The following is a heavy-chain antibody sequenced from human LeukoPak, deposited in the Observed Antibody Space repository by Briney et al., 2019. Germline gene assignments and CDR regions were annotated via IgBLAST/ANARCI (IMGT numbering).Heavy chain of an antibody. J-gene: IGHJ6*02. D-gene: IGHD2-21*02. Sequence: SVKVSCKASGGTFISYAISWVRQAPGQGLEWMGRIIPIFGIANNAQKFQGRVTITADKSTSTAYTELSSLRSEDTAVYYCPRSSVTAIIYYYYGMDVWGQGTTVTVSS. CDR1: GGTFISYA. CDR3: PRSSVTAIIYYYYGMDV. CDR2: IIPIFGIA. V-gene: IGHV1-69*04.